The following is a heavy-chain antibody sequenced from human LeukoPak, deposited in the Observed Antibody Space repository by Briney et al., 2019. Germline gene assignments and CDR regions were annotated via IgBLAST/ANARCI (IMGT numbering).Heavy chain of an antibody. CDR2: IYPGDSDT. CDR1: GYSFTSYW. Sequence: GESLKISCKGSGYSFTSYWIGWVRQMPGKGLEWMGIIYPGDSDTRYSPSFQGQVTISADKAISTAYLQWSSLKASDTAMYYCAREGAYCGGDCYSGRGPNWFDPWGQGTLVTVSS. CDR3: AREGAYCGGDCYSGRGPNWFDP. J-gene: IGHJ5*02. D-gene: IGHD2-21*01. V-gene: IGHV5-51*01.